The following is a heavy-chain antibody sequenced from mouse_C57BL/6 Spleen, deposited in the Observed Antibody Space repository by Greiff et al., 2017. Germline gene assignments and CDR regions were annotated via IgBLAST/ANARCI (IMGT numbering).Heavy chain of an antibody. CDR3: ARWGVFAY. CDR2: IYPGDGDT. Sequence: VQLVESGAELVKPGASVKISCKASGYAFSSYWMNWVKQRPGKGLEWIGQIYPGDGDTNYNGKFKGKATLTADKSSSTAYMQLSSLTSEDSAVYFCARWGVFAYWGQGTLVTVSA. CDR1: GYAFSSYW. V-gene: IGHV1-80*01. J-gene: IGHJ3*01.